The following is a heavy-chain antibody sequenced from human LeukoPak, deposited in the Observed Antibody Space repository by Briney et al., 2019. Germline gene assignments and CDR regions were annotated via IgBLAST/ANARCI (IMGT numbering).Heavy chain of an antibody. CDR1: GYTFTSYD. CDR3: ARGKYCSGGSCYSPLDY. CDR2: MNPNSGNT. J-gene: IGHJ4*02. V-gene: IGHV1-8*01. Sequence: RASVKVSCKASGYTFTSYDINWVRQATGQGLEWMGWMNPNSGNTGYAQKFQGRVTMTRNTSISTAYMELSSLRAEDTAVYYCARGKYCSGGSCYSPLDYWGQGTLVTVSS. D-gene: IGHD2-15*01.